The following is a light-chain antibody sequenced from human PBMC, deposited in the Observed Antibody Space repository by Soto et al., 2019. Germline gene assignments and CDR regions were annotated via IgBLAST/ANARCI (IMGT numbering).Light chain of an antibody. J-gene: IGKJ3*01. CDR2: SVS. Sequence: IQMTQSPSSVSASVGDTVTLSCQTSHGVSGWFACYQQKPGKAPTLLIYSVSNLQSGVPYRFSGSGSGTDVSLTITNLQPEYFATSFYQQGKSFPFTFAPGTKVDVK. V-gene: IGKV1-12*01. CDR1: HGVSGW. CDR3: QQGKSFPFT.